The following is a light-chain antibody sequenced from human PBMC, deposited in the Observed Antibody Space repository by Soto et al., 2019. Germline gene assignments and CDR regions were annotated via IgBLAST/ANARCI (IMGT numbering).Light chain of an antibody. V-gene: IGLV2-23*02. CDR1: SSDIGAYTL. Sequence: QSVLAQPASVSGSPGQSITISCTGTSSDIGAYTLVSWYQQHPGKAPKIIIYDVTQRPSGISNRFSGSKSGNTASLTISGLQAEYEADYYCCSYAGSPFVFGTGTKLTVL. CDR2: DVT. J-gene: IGLJ1*01. CDR3: CSYAGSPFV.